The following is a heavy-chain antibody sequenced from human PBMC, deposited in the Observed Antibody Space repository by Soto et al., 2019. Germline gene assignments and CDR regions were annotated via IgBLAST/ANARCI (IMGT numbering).Heavy chain of an antibody. CDR2: INPNSGDT. CDR1: GYTFTGYY. V-gene: IGHV1-2*02. Sequence: QVQLVQSGAEVKKPGASVKVSCKTSGYTFTGYYIHWVRQSPGQGLEWMALINPNSGDTHYGHKFQGRVTLTRDTSINTVYMEVTSLRFDDTAVYYCAVAGLPFEYWGQGTLVTVFS. CDR3: AVAGLPFEY. D-gene: IGHD6-19*01. J-gene: IGHJ4*02.